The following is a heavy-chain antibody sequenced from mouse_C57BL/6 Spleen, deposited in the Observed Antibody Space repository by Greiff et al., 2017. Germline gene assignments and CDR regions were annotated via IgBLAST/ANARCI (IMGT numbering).Heavy chain of an antibody. CDR2: IHPNSGST. Sequence: VKLMESGAELVKPGASVKLSCKASGYTFTSYWMHWVKQRPGQGLEWIGMIHPNSGSTNYNEKFKSKATLTVDKSSSTAYMQLSSLTSEDSAVYCCARCLYYGSSFDDWGQGTTLTVSS. CDR1: GYTFTSYW. J-gene: IGHJ2*01. V-gene: IGHV1-64*01. D-gene: IGHD1-1*01. CDR3: ARCLYYGSSFDD.